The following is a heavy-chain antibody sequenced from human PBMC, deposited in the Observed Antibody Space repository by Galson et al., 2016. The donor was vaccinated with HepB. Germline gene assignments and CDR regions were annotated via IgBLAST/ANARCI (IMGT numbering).Heavy chain of an antibody. CDR2: INSDGSST. CDR1: GFTFSSYW. D-gene: IGHD3-9*01. V-gene: IGHV3-74*01. Sequence: SLRLSCAASGFTFSSYWMHWVRQAPGKGLVWVSRINSDGSSTSYADSVKGRFTISRDNAKNTLYLQMNSLRAEDTAVYYCAGDNVLRYFVWTTLTYCYGQDVWGQGTTVTVSS. J-gene: IGHJ6*02. CDR3: AGDNVLRYFVWTTLTYCYGQDV.